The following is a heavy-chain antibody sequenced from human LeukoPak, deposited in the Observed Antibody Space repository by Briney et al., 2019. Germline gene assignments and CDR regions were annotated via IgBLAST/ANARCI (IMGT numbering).Heavy chain of an antibody. CDR2: ISGSGGST. V-gene: IGHV3-23*01. J-gene: IGHJ4*02. D-gene: IGHD3-10*01. CDR1: GFTFSSYA. Sequence: GGSLRLSCAASGFTFSSYAMSWVRQAPGKGLEWVSAISGSGGSTYYADSVKGRFTISRDNSKNTLYLQMNSLRAGDTAVYYCAKSGYYGSGSPYWGQGTLVTVSS. CDR3: AKSGYYGSGSPY.